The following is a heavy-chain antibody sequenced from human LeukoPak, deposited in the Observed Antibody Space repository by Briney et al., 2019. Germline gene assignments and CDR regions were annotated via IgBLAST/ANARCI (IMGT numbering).Heavy chain of an antibody. CDR3: ARSYRSGWYYFDH. CDR1: GFTISNKY. D-gene: IGHD6-19*01. Sequence: PGGSLRLSCVASGFTISNKYISWVRQAPGKGLEWVAVIWYDGRNEYYVDSVKGRFTISRDNSKNTLYLQINSLRAEDTAVYYCARSYRSGWYYFDHWGQGTLVTVSS. V-gene: IGHV3-33*08. CDR2: IWYDGRNE. J-gene: IGHJ4*02.